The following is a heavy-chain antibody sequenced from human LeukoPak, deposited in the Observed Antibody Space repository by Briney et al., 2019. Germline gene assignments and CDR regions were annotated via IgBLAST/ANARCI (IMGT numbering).Heavy chain of an antibody. V-gene: IGHV4-30-4*01. CDR1: GGSISSGDYY. J-gene: IGHJ4*02. CDR3: ARVRKEWELYYFDY. Sequence: SQTLSLTCTVSGGSISSGDYYWSWIRQPPGKGLEWIGYIYYSGSTYYNPSLKSRVTISVDTSKNRFSLKLSSVTAADTAVYYCARVRKEWELYYFDYWGQGTLVTVSS. D-gene: IGHD1-26*01. CDR2: IYYSGST.